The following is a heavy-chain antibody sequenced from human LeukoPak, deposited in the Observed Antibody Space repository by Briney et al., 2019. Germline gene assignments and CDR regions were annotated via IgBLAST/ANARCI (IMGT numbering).Heavy chain of an antibody. CDR3: ARGGIAVAGTTYFDY. Sequence: PSETLSLTCAVYGGPFSGYYWSWIRQPPGKGLEWIGEINHSGSTNYNPSLKSRVTISIDTSKNQFSLKLSSVTAADTAVYYCARGGIAVAGTTYFDYWGQGTLVTVSS. CDR1: GGPFSGYY. D-gene: IGHD6-19*01. J-gene: IGHJ4*02. V-gene: IGHV4-34*01. CDR2: INHSGST.